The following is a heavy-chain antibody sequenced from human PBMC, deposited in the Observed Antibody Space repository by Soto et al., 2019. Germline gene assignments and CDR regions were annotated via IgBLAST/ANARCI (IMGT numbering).Heavy chain of an antibody. D-gene: IGHD6-6*01. CDR1: GFTFSRYA. J-gene: IGHJ4*02. CDR3: AKGNPEFSSSSSDY. V-gene: IGHV3-23*01. Sequence: PGGSLSLSCAASGFTFSRYAMSWVRQAPGKGLEWVSGLSGSGASTYYADSVKGRFTISRDNDKNTLFLQMDSLRAEDTAVYYCAKGNPEFSSSSSDYWGQGTLVTVSS. CDR2: LSGSGAST.